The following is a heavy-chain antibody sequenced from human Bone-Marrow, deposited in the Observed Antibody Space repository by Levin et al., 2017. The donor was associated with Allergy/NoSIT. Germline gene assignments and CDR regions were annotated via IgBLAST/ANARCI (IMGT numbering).Heavy chain of an antibody. D-gene: IGHD3-10*01. CDR1: GFSLSTNGVG. J-gene: IGHJ4*02. CDR2: ISWDDDK. CDR3: AHISGIQVFVLEDEYFDD. V-gene: IGHV2-5*02. Sequence: SGPTLVKPTQTLTLTCTFSGFSLSTNGVGVGWIRQPPGKALEWLALISWDDDKRYSPSLKSRLTITKDTSNNQVVLTMTNMDPVDTATYYCAHISGIQVFVLEDEYFDDWGQGILVTVSS.